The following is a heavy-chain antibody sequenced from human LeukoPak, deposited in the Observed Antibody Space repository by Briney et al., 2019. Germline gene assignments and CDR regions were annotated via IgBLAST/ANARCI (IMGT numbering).Heavy chain of an antibody. Sequence: GGSLRLSCVASGFSFTTYAMAWVRQAPGKGLEWVSHISGSGGSTHYAGSVKGRFTVSRDNSMNTLYLQMNSLRADDTAVYYCAKDQDPHSYGSGSYAPFDYWGQGTLVTVSS. CDR1: GFSFTTYA. J-gene: IGHJ4*02. D-gene: IGHD3-10*01. CDR2: ISGSGGST. CDR3: AKDQDPHSYGSGSYAPFDY. V-gene: IGHV3-23*01.